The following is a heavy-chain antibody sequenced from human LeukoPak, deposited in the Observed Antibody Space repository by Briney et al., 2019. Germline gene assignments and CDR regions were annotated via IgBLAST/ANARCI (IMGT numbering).Heavy chain of an antibody. CDR2: INPNSGGT. D-gene: IGHD6-19*01. CDR1: GYTFTGYY. Sequence: ASVKVSCKASGYTFTGYYMHWVRQAPGQGLEWMGRINPNSGGTNYAQRFQGRVTMTRDTSISTAYMELSRLRSDDTAVYYCARVQGWDDAFDIWGQGTMVTVSS. J-gene: IGHJ3*02. CDR3: ARVQGWDDAFDI. V-gene: IGHV1-2*06.